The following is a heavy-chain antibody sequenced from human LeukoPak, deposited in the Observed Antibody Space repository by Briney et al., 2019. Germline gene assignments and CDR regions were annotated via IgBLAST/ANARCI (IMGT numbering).Heavy chain of an antibody. CDR3: ARETRRDGYNWCDY. D-gene: IGHD5-24*01. Sequence: SETLSLTCTVSGGSISSYYWSWIRQPAGKGLEWIGRIYTSGSTNYNPSLKSRVTMSVDTSENQFSLKLSSVTAADTAVYYCARETRRDGYNWCDYWGQGTLVTVPS. CDR2: IYTSGST. V-gene: IGHV4-4*07. J-gene: IGHJ4*02. CDR1: GGSISSYY.